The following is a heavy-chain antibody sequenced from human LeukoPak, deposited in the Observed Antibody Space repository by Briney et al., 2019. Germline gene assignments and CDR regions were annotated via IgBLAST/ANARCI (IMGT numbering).Heavy chain of an antibody. J-gene: IGHJ6*02. V-gene: IGHV3-9*01. CDR2: ISWNGGNI. Sequence: GGSLRLSCAASGFTFDDYTMHWVRQAPGKGLEWVSGISWNGGNIGYADSVKGRFTISRDNAKNSLYLQMNSLRGEDTALYYCAKDVSTIPYGMDVWGQGTTVTVSS. CDR3: AKDVSTIPYGMDV. CDR1: GFTFDDYT. D-gene: IGHD2-21*01.